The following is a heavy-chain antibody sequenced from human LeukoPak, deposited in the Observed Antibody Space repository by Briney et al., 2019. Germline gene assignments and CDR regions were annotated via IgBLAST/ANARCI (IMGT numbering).Heavy chain of an antibody. J-gene: IGHJ5*02. CDR3: ARGRSMVRGFNWFDP. D-gene: IGHD3-10*01. CDR2: ISSSGSTI. Sequence: PGGSLRFSCAASGFTFSSYEMNWVRQAPGKGLEWVSYISSSGSTIYYADSVKGRFTISRDNAKNSLYLQMNSLRAEDTAVYYCARGRSMVRGFNWFDPWGQGTLVTVSS. CDR1: GFTFSSYE. V-gene: IGHV3-48*03.